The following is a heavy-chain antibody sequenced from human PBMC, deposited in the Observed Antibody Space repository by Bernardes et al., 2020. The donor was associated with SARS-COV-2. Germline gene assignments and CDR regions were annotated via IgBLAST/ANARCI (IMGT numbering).Heavy chain of an antibody. V-gene: IGHV4-34*01. D-gene: IGHD5-18*01. Sequence: SETLSLTCAVYGGSFSGSYWSWIRQPPGQGLEWIGEINHSGSTNYNPSLKSRVTISVDTSKNQFSLKLSSVTAADTAVYYCARDPPAIWVRYGMDVWGQGTTVTGSS. J-gene: IGHJ6*02. CDR3: ARDPPAIWVRYGMDV. CDR1: GGSFSGSY. CDR2: INHSGST.